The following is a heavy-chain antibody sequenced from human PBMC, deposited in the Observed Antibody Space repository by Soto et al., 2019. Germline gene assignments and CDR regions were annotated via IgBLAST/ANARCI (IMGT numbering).Heavy chain of an antibody. Sequence: PSQTLSLTCAISGDSVSSNSAAWNWIRQSPSRGLEWLGRTYYRSKWYNDYAVSVKSRITINPDTSKNQFSLKLSSVTAADTAVYYCARDFVRFPHFRYGMDVWGQGTTVTVSS. CDR3: ARDFVRFPHFRYGMDV. D-gene: IGHD2-21*01. J-gene: IGHJ6*02. V-gene: IGHV6-1*01. CDR1: GDSVSSNSAA. CDR2: TYYRSKWYN.